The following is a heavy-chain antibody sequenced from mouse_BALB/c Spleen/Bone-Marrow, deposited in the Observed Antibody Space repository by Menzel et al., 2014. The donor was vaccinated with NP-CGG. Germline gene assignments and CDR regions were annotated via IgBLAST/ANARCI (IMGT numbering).Heavy chain of an antibody. D-gene: IGHD2-4*01. CDR3: ARDDYDDQYYFDY. V-gene: IGHV5-6-5*01. J-gene: IGHJ2*01. CDR2: ISSGGST. Sequence: ESGGGLVKPGGSLKLSCAASGFTFSSYAMSWVRQTLEKRLEWVASISSGGSTYYPDSVKGRFTISRDNARNILYLQMSSLRSEDTAMYYCARDDYDDQYYFDYWGQGTTLTVSS. CDR1: GFTFSSYA.